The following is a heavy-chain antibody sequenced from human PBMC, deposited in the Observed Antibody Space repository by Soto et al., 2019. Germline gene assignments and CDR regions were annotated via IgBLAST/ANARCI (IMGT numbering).Heavy chain of an antibody. Sequence: PGGSLRLSCAVSGFTFGSYWMNWVRLIPGKGLEWVAYIKPDGSATYYVDSVMGRFTISRDNAKNSLYLQMNSLRVEDTSVYYCARAGYCGPGCYYYFDYWGQGTLVTVSS. CDR1: GFTFGSYW. CDR2: IKPDGSAT. CDR3: ARAGYCGPGCYYYFDY. V-gene: IGHV3-7*01. D-gene: IGHD2-21*02. J-gene: IGHJ4*02.